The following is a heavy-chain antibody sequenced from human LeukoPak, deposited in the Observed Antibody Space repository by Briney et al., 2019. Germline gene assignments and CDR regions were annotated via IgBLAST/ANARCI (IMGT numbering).Heavy chain of an antibody. D-gene: IGHD2-2*01. CDR2: ISAYNGNT. CDR3: ARHDCSSTSCYGNFDY. CDR1: GYTFTSYG. Sequence: GASVKVSCKASGYTFTSYGISWVRQAPGHGLEWMGWISAYNGNTNYAQKLQGRVTMTTDTSTSTAYMELRSLRSDDTAVYYCARHDCSSTSCYGNFDYWGQGTLVTVSS. J-gene: IGHJ4*02. V-gene: IGHV1-18*01.